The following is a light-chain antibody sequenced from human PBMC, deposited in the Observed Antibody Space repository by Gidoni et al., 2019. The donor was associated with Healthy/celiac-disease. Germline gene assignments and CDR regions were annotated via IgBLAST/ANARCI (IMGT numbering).Light chain of an antibody. CDR1: SSDVGSYNL. Sequence: QSALTQPASVSGSHGQSITISCTGTSSDVGSYNLVSWYQQHPGKAPKLMIYEVSSKRPSGVSNRFSGSKSGNTASLTISGLQAEDEADYYCCSYAGTSTLVFCGGTKLTVL. CDR3: CSYAGTSTLV. V-gene: IGLV2-23*01. CDR2: EVSS. J-gene: IGLJ2*01.